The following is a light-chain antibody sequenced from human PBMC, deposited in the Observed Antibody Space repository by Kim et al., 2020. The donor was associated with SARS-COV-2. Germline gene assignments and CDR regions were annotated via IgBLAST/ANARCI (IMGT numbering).Light chain of an antibody. Sequence: QSITSSCSGTSSDVGGYNDVSWYQQHPGKAPQLVIYDVSNRPSGVSTRFSGSKSGNTASLTISGLQAEDEADYYCSSYTSSSTLHVFGTGTKVTVL. CDR3: SSYTSSSTLHV. CDR2: DVS. V-gene: IGLV2-14*03. J-gene: IGLJ1*01. CDR1: SSDVGGYND.